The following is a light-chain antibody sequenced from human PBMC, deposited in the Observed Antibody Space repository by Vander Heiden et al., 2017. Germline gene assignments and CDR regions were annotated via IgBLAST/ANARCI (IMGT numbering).Light chain of an antibody. J-gene: IGKJ2*01. Sequence: DIQMTQSPSSLSASEADRVTITCQASQDISNHLNWYQQKPGKAPKVLIYDASNLETGVPSRVSGSGSGAYFTFTISSLQPEDIGTYYCQQYDNVPYTFGQGTKLEIK. CDR2: DAS. V-gene: IGKV1-33*01. CDR3: QQYDNVPYT. CDR1: QDISNH.